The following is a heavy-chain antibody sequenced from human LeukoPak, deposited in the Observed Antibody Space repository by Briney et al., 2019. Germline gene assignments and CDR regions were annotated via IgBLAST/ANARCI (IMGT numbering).Heavy chain of an antibody. J-gene: IGHJ4*02. V-gene: IGHV1-18*01. CDR1: GYTFSNYG. Sequence: VSVKVSCKASGYTFSNYGISWVRHAPGQGLEWMGWISTDNGNTNYAQKFQGRVTMTTDRSTSTAYMEMRSLRSDDTAVYYCARSRTPTCSNGRCYTYWGQGTLVTVSS. D-gene: IGHD2-8*01. CDR2: ISTDNGNT. CDR3: ARSRTPTCSNGRCYTY.